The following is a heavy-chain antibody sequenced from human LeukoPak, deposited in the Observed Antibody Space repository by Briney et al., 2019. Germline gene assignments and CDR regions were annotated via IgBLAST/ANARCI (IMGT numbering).Heavy chain of an antibody. J-gene: IGHJ6*02. CDR2: IRYDGSNK. D-gene: IGHD3-10*01. V-gene: IGHV3-30*02. Sequence: TGGSLRFSCAASGFTFSSYGMHWVRQAPGKGRERVAFIRYDGSNKYYADSVKGRFTISRDNSKNTLYLQMNSLRAEDTAVYYCAKVHLDASGTSGSLWYYYYYGMDVWGQGTTVTVSS. CDR3: AKVHLDASGTSGSLWYYYYYGMDV. CDR1: GFTFSSYG.